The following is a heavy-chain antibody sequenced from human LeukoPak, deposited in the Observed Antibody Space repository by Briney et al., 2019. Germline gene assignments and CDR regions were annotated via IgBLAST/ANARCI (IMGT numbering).Heavy chain of an antibody. CDR2: IIPIFGTA. D-gene: IGHD1-26*01. J-gene: IGHJ4*02. CDR3: ARAIVGASIVPGSFDY. V-gene: IGHV1-69*13. Sequence: SVKVSCKTSGGTFSSYAISWVRQAPGQGLEWMGGIIPIFGTANYAQKFQGRVTITADESTSTAYMELSSLRSEDTAVYYCARAIVGASIVPGSFDYWGQGTLVTVSS. CDR1: GGTFSSYA.